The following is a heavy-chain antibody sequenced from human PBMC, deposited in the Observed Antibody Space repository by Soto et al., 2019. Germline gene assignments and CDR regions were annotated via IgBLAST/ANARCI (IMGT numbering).Heavy chain of an antibody. J-gene: IGHJ4*02. V-gene: IGHV3-7*03. CDR2: IKGDGSER. CDR3: ARDVGPVTIFGEALSGYFDF. Sequence: VGSLRLSCAVSGFSFGNYWMSWVSQAPGKGLEWLASIKGDGSERYYLDSVKGRFTISRDNAKDSLSLQMNSLRGEDTAFYYCARDVGPVTIFGEALSGYFDFWGQGTLVTVSS. D-gene: IGHD3-3*01. CDR1: GFSFGNYW.